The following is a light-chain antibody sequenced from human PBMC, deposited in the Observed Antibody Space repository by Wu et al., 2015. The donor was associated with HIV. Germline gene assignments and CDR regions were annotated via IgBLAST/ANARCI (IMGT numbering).Light chain of an antibody. V-gene: IGKV1-NL1*01. J-gene: IGKJ4*01. Sequence: DIQMTQSPSSLSASVGDSVTITCRASQGISNSLAWYQQEPGKAPKLLLYTASRLESGVPSRFTGSGSGTDFTLTISSLQPEDFATYYCQQYYDYLPLTFGGGTKVEIK. CDR1: QGISNS. CDR2: TAS. CDR3: QQYYDYLPLT.